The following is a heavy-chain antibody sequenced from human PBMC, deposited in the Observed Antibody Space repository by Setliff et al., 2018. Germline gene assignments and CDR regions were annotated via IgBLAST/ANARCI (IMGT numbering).Heavy chain of an antibody. D-gene: IGHD3-22*01. Sequence: GASVKVSCKASGATFSSHGISWVRQAPGQGLEWMGGTIPMFGTTDYAQKFQGRVTIITDESTSTAFMQLSSLRSEDTAVYYCVREGVDSRSSTDYRYYMDVWGKGTTVTVSS. CDR3: VREGVDSRSSTDYRYYMDV. J-gene: IGHJ6*03. CDR1: GATFSSHG. V-gene: IGHV1-69*05. CDR2: TIPMFGTT.